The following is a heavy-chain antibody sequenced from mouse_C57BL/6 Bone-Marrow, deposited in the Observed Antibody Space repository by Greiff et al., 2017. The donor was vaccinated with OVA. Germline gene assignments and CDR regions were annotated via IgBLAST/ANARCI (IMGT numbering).Heavy chain of an antibody. V-gene: IGHV6-3*01. D-gene: IGHD1-1*01. CDR2: IRLKSDNYAT. J-gene: IGHJ2*01. CDR1: GFTFSNYW. CDR3: TGRITTVVASYYFDY. Sequence: EVKLVESGGGLVQPGGSMKLSCVASGFTFSNYWMNWVRQSPEKGLEWVAQIRLKSDNYATHYAESVKGRFTISRDDSKSSVYLQMNNLRAEDTGIYYCTGRITTVVASYYFDYWGQGTTLTVSS.